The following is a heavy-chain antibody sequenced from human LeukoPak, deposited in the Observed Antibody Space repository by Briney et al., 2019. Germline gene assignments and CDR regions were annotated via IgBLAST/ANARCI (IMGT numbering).Heavy chain of an antibody. CDR3: ARQQKGSGSDGDWFDP. CDR1: GGSISSSSYY. J-gene: IGHJ5*02. Sequence: PSETLSPTCTVSGGSISSSSYYWGWIRQPPGKGLEWIGSIYYSGSTYYNPSLKSRVTISVDTSKNQFSLKLSSVTAADTAVYYCARQQKGSGSDGDWFDPWGQGTLVTVSS. CDR2: IYYSGST. V-gene: IGHV4-39*01. D-gene: IGHD3-10*01.